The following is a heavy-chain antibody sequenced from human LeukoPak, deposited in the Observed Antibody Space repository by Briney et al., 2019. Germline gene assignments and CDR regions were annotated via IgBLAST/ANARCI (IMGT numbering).Heavy chain of an antibody. CDR3: ARDNSLTPYSYGTYYAMDV. D-gene: IGHD5-18*01. J-gene: IGHJ6*02. CDR1: GGSISSGTYY. Sequence: KSSETLSLTCIVSGGSISSGTYYRGWIRQPPGKGLEWIGYIYYSGSTNYNPSLKSRVTISVDTSKNPFSLKLSSVTAADTAVYYCARDNSLTPYSYGTYYAMDVWGQGNTVTVSS. CDR2: IYYSGST. V-gene: IGHV4-61*01.